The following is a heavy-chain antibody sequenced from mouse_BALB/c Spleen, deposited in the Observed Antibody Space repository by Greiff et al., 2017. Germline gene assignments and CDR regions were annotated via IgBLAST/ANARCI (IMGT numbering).Heavy chain of an antibody. J-gene: IGHJ3*01. CDR2: IRLKSNNYAT. V-gene: IGHV6-6*02. CDR1: GFTFSNYW. Sequence: EVKLMESGGGLVQPGGSMKLSCVASGFTFSNYWMNWVRQSPEKGLEWVAEIRLKSNNYATHYAESVKGRFTISRDDSKSSIYLQMNNLRAEDTGIYYCTRVSIYYDYDVYWGQGTLVTVSA. D-gene: IGHD2-4*01. CDR3: TRVSIYYDYDVY.